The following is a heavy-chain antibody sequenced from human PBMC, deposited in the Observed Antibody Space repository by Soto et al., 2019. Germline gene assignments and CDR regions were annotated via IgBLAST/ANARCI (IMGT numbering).Heavy chain of an antibody. Sequence: QVQLVQSGAEVKKPGASVKVSCKASGYTFTSYGISWVRQAPGQGLEWMGWISAYNGNTNYAQKLQGRVTMTTDTSTSTAYMEMRSLRSDDTAVYYCARSGYGGNSLHYYGMDVWGQGTTVTVSS. CDR2: ISAYNGNT. D-gene: IGHD6-25*01. CDR3: ARSGYGGNSLHYYGMDV. V-gene: IGHV1-18*01. CDR1: GYTFTSYG. J-gene: IGHJ6*02.